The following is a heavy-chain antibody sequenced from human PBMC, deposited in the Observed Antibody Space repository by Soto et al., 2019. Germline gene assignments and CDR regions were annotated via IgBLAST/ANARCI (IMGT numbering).Heavy chain of an antibody. V-gene: IGHV1-8*01. CDR3: ARDRTAGPYYYYYMDV. CDR1: GYTFTSYD. D-gene: IGHD6-13*01. Sequence: ASVKVSCKASGYTFTSYDINWVRQATGQGLEWMGWMNPNSDNTGYARKFQGRVTMTRNTSISTAYMELSSLRSEDTAVYYCARDRTAGPYYYYYMDVWGKGTTVTVSS. CDR2: MNPNSDNT. J-gene: IGHJ6*03.